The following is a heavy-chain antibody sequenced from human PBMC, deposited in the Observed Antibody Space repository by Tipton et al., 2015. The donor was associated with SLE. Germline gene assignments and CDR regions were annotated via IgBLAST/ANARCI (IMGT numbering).Heavy chain of an antibody. J-gene: IGHJ6*02. CDR2: ILDDGSNK. CDR1: GFTFSNYG. CDR3: ARDGSTTSYYYNGLDV. Sequence: SLRLSCAASGFTFSNYGMHWVRQAPGKGLEWVAVILDDGSNKYYADSVRGRFTISRDNSKNTLHLQMNSLRAEDTAVYYCARDGSTTSYYYNGLDVWGQGTTVTVS. V-gene: IGHV3-33*01. D-gene: IGHD2-15*01.